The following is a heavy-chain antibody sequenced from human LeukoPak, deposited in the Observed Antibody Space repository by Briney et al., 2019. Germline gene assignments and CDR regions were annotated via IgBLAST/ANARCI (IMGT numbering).Heavy chain of an antibody. V-gene: IGHV3-7*01. J-gene: IGHJ3*02. CDR2: IKPDGNEQ. Sequence: GGSLRLSCAASRFTFSNYWMGWVRQAPGKGLEWVTNIKPDGNEQYYLDSVKGRFTISRDNAKNSLSLQMSSLRAEDTAVYYCARDPTTSQGSDAFDIWGQGTRVTVSS. CDR1: RFTFSNYW. CDR3: ARDPTTSQGSDAFDI. D-gene: IGHD1-1*01.